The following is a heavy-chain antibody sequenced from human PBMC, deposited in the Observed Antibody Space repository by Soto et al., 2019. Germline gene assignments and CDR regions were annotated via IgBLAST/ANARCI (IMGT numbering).Heavy chain of an antibody. CDR2: MNPGSGDT. D-gene: IGHD3-16*01. Sequence: ASGKVSCKASGYSFTNNDVSWVLQATGQGLEWMGWMNPGSGDTGYAQKFQGRVTMTRDISIATAYMELSSLRSDDTAIYYCARMATFGSLNWFDPWGQGTLVTVSS. V-gene: IGHV1-8*01. CDR3: ARMATFGSLNWFDP. J-gene: IGHJ5*02. CDR1: GYSFTNND.